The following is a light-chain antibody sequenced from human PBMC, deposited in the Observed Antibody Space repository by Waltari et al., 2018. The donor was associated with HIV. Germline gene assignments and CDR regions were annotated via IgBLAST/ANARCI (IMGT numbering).Light chain of an antibody. CDR1: QAVSNH. CDR3: QQTYFTPLFT. Sequence: DIQMTQSPSSLSASVGDRVTITCRASQAVSNHLNWYQQKPGKAPKLLIYAASTLQSGVPSRFSDRGSGTDFTLTITNLQPEDLATYYCQQTYFTPLFTFGPGTIVDDK. CDR2: AAS. J-gene: IGKJ3*01. V-gene: IGKV1-39*01.